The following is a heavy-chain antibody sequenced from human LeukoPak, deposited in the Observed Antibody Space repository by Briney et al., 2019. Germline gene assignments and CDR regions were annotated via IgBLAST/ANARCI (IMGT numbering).Heavy chain of an antibody. CDR3: AKANCTNGVCYPDY. V-gene: IGHV3-33*06. J-gene: IGHJ4*02. Sequence: GGSLRLSCTASGFTFSSYGVHGVRQAPGKGLEWVAVICYEGSNKFDADSVKGRFTISRENSKNTLYLQMNSLRAEDTAVYYCAKANCTNGVCYPDYWGQGTLVTVSS. CDR2: ICYEGSNK. D-gene: IGHD2-8*01. CDR1: GFTFSSYG.